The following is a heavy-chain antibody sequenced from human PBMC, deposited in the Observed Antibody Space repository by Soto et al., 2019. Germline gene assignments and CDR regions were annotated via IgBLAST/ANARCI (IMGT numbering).Heavy chain of an antibody. J-gene: IGHJ5*02. D-gene: IGHD6-13*01. CDR2: ISSSSSYI. CDR1: GFTFSSYS. CDR3: ARDRVAAAGTGWFDP. Sequence: EVPLVESGGGLVKPGGSLRLSCAASGFTFSSYSMNWVRQAPGKGLEWVSSISSSSSYIYYADSVKGRFTISRDNAKNSLYLQMNSLRAEDTAVYYCARDRVAAAGTGWFDPWGQGTLVTVSS. V-gene: IGHV3-21*01.